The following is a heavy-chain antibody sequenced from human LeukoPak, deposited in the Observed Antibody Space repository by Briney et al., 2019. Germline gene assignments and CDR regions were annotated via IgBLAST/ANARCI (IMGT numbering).Heavy chain of an antibody. V-gene: IGHV4-59*12. D-gene: IGHD6-19*01. J-gene: IGHJ6*03. CDR1: DDSITMYY. CDR3: ARDQEYSSGWPYYYYYYYMDV. CDR2: VDHTGST. Sequence: PSETLSLTCSVSDDSITMYYWTWIRQPPGKGLEWIGYVDHTGSTNYNPSLKSRVTMSVDTSKNQFSLKLSSVTAADTAVYYCARDQEYSSGWPYYYYYYYMDVWGKGTTVTISS.